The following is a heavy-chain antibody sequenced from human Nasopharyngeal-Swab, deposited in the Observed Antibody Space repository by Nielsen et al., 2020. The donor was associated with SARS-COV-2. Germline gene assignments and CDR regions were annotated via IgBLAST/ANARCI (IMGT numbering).Heavy chain of an antibody. CDR2: ASYHGNTD. CDR3: ARQATGLDY. D-gene: IGHD1-1*01. J-gene: IGHJ4*01. Sequence: GESLKISCAASGLSFSAHHVHWVRQAPGKGLQWVAVASYHGNTDRYADSVKGRFTFSRDSAKNTLYLQMNSLKAEDTAIYYCARQATGLDYWGHGILVTVSS. V-gene: IGHV3-30*01. CDR1: GLSFSAHH.